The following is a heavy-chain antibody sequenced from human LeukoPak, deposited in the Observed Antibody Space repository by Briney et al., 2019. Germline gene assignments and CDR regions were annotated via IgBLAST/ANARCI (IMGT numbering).Heavy chain of an antibody. Sequence: PGGSLRLSCAASGFTFSSYSMNWVRQAPGKGLEWVSSISSSSSYIYYADSVKGRFTISRDNAKNSLYLQMNSLRAEDTAVYYCAGDHSTNPYYFDYWGQGTLVTVSS. CDR2: ISSSSSYI. V-gene: IGHV3-21*01. J-gene: IGHJ4*02. D-gene: IGHD1-14*01. CDR1: GFTFSSYS. CDR3: AGDHSTNPYYFDY.